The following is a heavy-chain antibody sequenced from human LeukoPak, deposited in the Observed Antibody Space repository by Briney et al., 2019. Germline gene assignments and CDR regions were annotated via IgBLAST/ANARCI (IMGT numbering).Heavy chain of an antibody. D-gene: IGHD2-8*01. Sequence: PGRALRHSCAGSGFSFSRYWMAWVRPAPGKGLEWVASINQDVSRVHYVDSVKGRFTLSREKAKSSLFLQITRLREEDTAVYNCERLKDDVTKFDYGGQEPLVTVSS. V-gene: IGHV3-7*01. CDR2: INQDVSRV. CDR3: ERLKDDVTKFDY. CDR1: GFSFSRYW. J-gene: IGHJ4*02.